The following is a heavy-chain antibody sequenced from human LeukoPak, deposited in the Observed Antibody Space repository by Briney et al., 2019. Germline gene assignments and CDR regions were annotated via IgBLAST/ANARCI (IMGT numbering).Heavy chain of an antibody. Sequence: GASVKVSCKASGGTFSSYAISWVRQAPGQGLEWMGGIIPIFRTTNYAQKFQGRLTITADESTSTAYMELSSLRSEDTAVYYCARVEDDPQGCYYYYDMDVWGQGTTVTVSS. CDR2: IIPIFRTT. CDR3: ARVEDDPQGCYYYYDMDV. V-gene: IGHV1-69*13. J-gene: IGHJ6*02. D-gene: IGHD3-3*01. CDR1: GGTFSSYA.